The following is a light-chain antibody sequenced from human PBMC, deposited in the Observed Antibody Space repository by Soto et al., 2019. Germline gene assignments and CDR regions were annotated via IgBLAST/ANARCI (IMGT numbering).Light chain of an antibody. CDR3: QQLNSYPPNT. V-gene: IGKV1-17*01. CDR2: AAS. J-gene: IGKJ5*01. CDR1: QSISNH. Sequence: DIQMTQSPATLSASVGDRVTITCRASQSISNHLNWYQQKPGKAPKLLIYAASTLQSGVPSRFSGSGSGTDFTLTISSLQPEDFATYYCQQLNSYPPNTFGQGTRLEIK.